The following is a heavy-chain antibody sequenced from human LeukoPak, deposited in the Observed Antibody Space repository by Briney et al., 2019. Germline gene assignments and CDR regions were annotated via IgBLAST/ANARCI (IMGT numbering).Heavy chain of an antibody. CDR3: ARVRGSYSADY. D-gene: IGHD1-26*01. CDR1: GFTVSSNY. CDR2: ISGSGAAT. V-gene: IGHV3-11*01. Sequence: GGSLRLSCAASGFTVSSNYMSWIRQAPGKGREWVSYISGSGAATYYADSVKGRFTISRDNPKDSLYLQLNSLRAEDTALYYCARVRGSYSADYWGQGTLVTVSS. J-gene: IGHJ4*02.